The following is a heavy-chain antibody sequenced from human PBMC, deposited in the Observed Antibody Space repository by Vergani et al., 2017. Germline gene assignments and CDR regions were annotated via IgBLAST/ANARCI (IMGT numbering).Heavy chain of an antibody. CDR1: GFTLITFA. J-gene: IGHJ6*02. CDR3: ANSVIAGNVGVAYFGMDV. Sequence: QVQILQSGGAVVQPGGPLRLSCPLSGFTLITFALHWFRRPQAKGLEWVSFIRYDGSSEYYGDSVKGRFTISRDKSQNTVNLQMNSLRTEDTAVYFCANSVIAGNVGVAYFGMDVWGRGTTVTVSS. CDR2: IRYDGSSE. D-gene: IGHD2/OR15-2a*01. V-gene: IGHV3-30*02.